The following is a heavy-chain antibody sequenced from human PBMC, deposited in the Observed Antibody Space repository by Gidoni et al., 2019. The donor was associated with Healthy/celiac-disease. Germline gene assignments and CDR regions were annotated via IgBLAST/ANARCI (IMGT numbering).Heavy chain of an antibody. CDR3: ARGRVTTVTTWYYYYYMDV. CDR1: GGSFSGYY. Sequence: QVQLQQWGAGLLKPSETLSLTCDVYGGSFSGYYWTWIRQPPGKGLEWIGEINHSGSTNYNPSLKSRVTISVDTSKNQFSLKLSSVTAADTAVYYCARGRVTTVTTWYYYYYMDVWGKGTTVTVSS. CDR2: INHSGST. V-gene: IGHV4-34*01. D-gene: IGHD4-4*01. J-gene: IGHJ6*03.